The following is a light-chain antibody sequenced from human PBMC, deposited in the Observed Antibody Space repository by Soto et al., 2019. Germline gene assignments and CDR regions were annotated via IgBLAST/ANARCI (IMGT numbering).Light chain of an antibody. CDR3: SSYTSSSIVV. J-gene: IGLJ2*01. CDR2: EVS. Sequence: QSALTQPASVSGSPGQSITISCTGTSSDVGGYNYVSWYQQHPGKAPKLMIYEVSKRPSGVSNRFSGSKSGNTASLTISGLQAEDEADYYCSSYTSSSIVVFCGGTQLTVL. V-gene: IGLV2-14*01. CDR1: SSDVGGYNY.